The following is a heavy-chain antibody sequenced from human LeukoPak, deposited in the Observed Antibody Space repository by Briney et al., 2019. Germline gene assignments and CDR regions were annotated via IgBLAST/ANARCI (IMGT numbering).Heavy chain of an antibody. CDR2: IYTSGST. Sequence: SETLSLTCTVSGGSISSYYWSWIRQPPGKGLEWIGYIYTSGSTNYNPSLKSRVTISVDTSKNQFSLKLSSVTAADTAVYHCARHQETYYYDSSGRNAFDIWGQGTMVTVSS. V-gene: IGHV4-4*09. D-gene: IGHD3-22*01. J-gene: IGHJ3*02. CDR1: GGSISSYY. CDR3: ARHQETYYYDSSGRNAFDI.